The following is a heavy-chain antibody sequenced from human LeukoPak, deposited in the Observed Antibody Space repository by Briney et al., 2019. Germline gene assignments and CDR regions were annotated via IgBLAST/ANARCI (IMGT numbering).Heavy chain of an antibody. Sequence: ASVTVSCKASGYTFTSYDINWVRQATGQGLEWMGWMNPNSGNTGYAQKFQGRVTMTRNTSISTAYMELSSLRSEDTAVYYCARGQGFGELSYLNYWGQGTLVTVSS. V-gene: IGHV1-8*01. CDR2: MNPNSGNT. J-gene: IGHJ4*02. D-gene: IGHD3-10*01. CDR1: GYTFTSYD. CDR3: ARGQGFGELSYLNY.